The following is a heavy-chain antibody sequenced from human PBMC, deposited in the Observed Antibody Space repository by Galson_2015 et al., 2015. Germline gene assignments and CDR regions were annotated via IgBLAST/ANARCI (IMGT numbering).Heavy chain of an antibody. V-gene: IGHV3-33*01. CDR2: IWYDGSKK. CDR3: ARDLVQYSGHNRLGDY. J-gene: IGHJ4*02. CDR1: GFSFSTYG. Sequence: SLRLSCAASGFSFSTYGMHWVRQAPGKGLEWVAIIWYDGSKKYYADSVKGRFTISRDNPKNTLYLQMNSLRAEDTAVYYCARDLVQYSGHNRLGDYWGQGTLVTVSS. D-gene: IGHD6-6*01.